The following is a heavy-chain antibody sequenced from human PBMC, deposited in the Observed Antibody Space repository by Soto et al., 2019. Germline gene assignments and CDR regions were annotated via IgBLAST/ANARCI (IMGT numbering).Heavy chain of an antibody. D-gene: IGHD2-15*01. CDR3: ARDFYGGFSYGPGDS. Sequence: PGGSLRLSCVASGFAFWGDWMSWVRQAPAKGLEWVANIKQDGSKAQYLESVRGRFTISRDNSKNSVYLQMTSLRAEDTALYYCARDFYGGFSYGPGDSWGQGTLVTVSS. V-gene: IGHV3-7*01. J-gene: IGHJ4*02. CDR2: IKQDGSKA. CDR1: GFAFWGDW.